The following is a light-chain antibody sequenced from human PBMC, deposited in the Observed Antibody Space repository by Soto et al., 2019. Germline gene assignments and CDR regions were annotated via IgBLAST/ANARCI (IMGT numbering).Light chain of an antibody. Sequence: DVVMTQSPLSLPVTIGQPASISCRSSQSLVHSSGNTFLNWFQQRPGQSPRRLIYNVSKRDSGVPDRFSDSGSGSDFTLKISRVEAEDVGVYYCMQGTHWPLTFGGGTKVEIK. V-gene: IGKV2-30*02. CDR1: QSLVHSSGNTF. J-gene: IGKJ4*01. CDR2: NVS. CDR3: MQGTHWPLT.